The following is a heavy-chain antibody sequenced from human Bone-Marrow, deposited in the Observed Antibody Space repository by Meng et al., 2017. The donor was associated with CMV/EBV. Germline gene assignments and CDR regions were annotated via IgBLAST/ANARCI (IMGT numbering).Heavy chain of an antibody. Sequence: IPLQESGPTLVNPTQTLTPTCPFSELSLRTSGVGRGWIRQPRGNALEWLALIYWDDDKRYSQSLKSRLTITKDTSKNQVVLTMTNMDPVDTHTYYSPHSGPWRYSYVWGQGTLVTVSS. J-gene: IGHJ4*02. D-gene: IGHD5-18*01. CDR2: IYWDDDK. V-gene: IGHV2-5*02. CDR3: PHSGPWRYSYV. CDR1: ELSLRTSGVG.